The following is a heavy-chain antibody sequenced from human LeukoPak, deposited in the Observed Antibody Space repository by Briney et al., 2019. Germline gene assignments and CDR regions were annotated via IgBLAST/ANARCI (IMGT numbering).Heavy chain of an antibody. Sequence: PGGSLRLSCAASGFTFSSYAMHWVRQAPGKGLEWVAVISYDGSNKYYADSVKGRFTISRDNSKNTLYLQMNSLRAEDTAVYYCARGQYVDTAMALGSYFDYWGQGTLVTVSS. CDR1: GFTFSSYA. CDR2: ISYDGSNK. V-gene: IGHV3-30-3*01. CDR3: ARGQYVDTAMALGSYFDY. D-gene: IGHD5-18*01. J-gene: IGHJ4*02.